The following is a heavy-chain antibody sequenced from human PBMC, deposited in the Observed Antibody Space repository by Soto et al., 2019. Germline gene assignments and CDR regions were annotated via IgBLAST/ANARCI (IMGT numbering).Heavy chain of an antibody. CDR1: GGSFSGYY. J-gene: IGHJ6*02. CDR2: INHSGST. D-gene: IGHD6-6*01. V-gene: IGHV4-34*01. Sequence: QVQLQQWGAGLLKPSETLSLTCAVYGGSFSGYYWSWIRQPPGKGLEWIGEINHSGSTNYNPSLKSRVTISVDTSKNQFSLKLSSVTAADTAVYYCARGEGSSSSYYYYYGMDVWGQGTTVTVSS. CDR3: ARGEGSSSSYYYYYGMDV.